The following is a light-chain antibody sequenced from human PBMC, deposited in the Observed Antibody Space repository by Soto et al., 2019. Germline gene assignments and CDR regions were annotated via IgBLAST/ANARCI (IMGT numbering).Light chain of an antibody. CDR2: GAS. V-gene: IGKV1-39*01. CDR1: HNIATY. J-gene: IGKJ2*01. CDR3: QQFYYYSHT. Sequence: IQMTQSPSSLSASVGDGVTRTCRASHNIATYLNWYQQKPGQVPEVLIYGASLLHVDVPSRFTRSGYGTAFTLTITNLQPEDFEIYYGQQFYYYSHTVGQETKL.